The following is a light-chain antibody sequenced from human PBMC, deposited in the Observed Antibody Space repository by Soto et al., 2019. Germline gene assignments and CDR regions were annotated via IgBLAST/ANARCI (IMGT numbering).Light chain of an antibody. CDR1: QSISSW. V-gene: IGKV1-5*01. Sequence: DIQMTQSPSILSASVGDRVTITCRASQSISSWLAWYQQKPGKAPKLLIYDASSLESGVPSRFSGSGSGTEFTLTISSLQPDDFATYYCQQYNSSPWTFGQGTKVEIK. CDR2: DAS. CDR3: QQYNSSPWT. J-gene: IGKJ1*01.